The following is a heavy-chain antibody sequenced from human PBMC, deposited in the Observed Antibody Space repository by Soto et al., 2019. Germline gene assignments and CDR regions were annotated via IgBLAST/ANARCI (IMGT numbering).Heavy chain of an antibody. CDR3: AHIPNYYQYDWFDP. V-gene: IGHV2-5*02. CDR2: IYWDDDK. Sequence: QITLKESGPTLVKPTQTLTLTCTFSGFSLTTRGVGVGWIRQPPGKALECLALIYWDDDKRYSPSLQSRLSFTKDTSKNQVVLTMTNVDPVDTATYYCAHIPNYYQYDWFDPWGQGTLVSVSS. J-gene: IGHJ5*02. CDR1: GFSLTTRGVG. D-gene: IGHD3-16*01.